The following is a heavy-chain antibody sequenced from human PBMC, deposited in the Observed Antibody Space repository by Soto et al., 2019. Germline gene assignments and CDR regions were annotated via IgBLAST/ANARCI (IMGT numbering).Heavy chain of an antibody. CDR3: ARGLKGGWFDP. Sequence: SETLSLTCTVSGGSISSYYWSWIRQPPGKGLEWIGYIYYSGSTNYNPSLKSRVTISVDTSKNQFSLKLSSVTAADTAVYYCARGLKGGWFDPWGQGXLVTVYS. CDR1: GGSISSYY. V-gene: IGHV4-59*01. J-gene: IGHJ5*02. D-gene: IGHD1-26*01. CDR2: IYYSGST.